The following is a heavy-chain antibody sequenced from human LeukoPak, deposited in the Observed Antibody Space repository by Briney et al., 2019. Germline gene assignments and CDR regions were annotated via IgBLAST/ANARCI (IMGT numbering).Heavy chain of an antibody. V-gene: IGHV3-53*01. CDR1: GFTFSKNY. J-gene: IGHJ4*02. CDR3: ARDPTGATDY. Sequence: PGGSLRLSCAASGFTFSKNYMSWVRQAPGKGLEWVSVIYSGGNTYYADSVKGRFTISRDNSKNTLYLQMNSLRAEDTAVYYCARDPTGATDYWGQGTLVTVSS. CDR2: IYSGGNT. D-gene: IGHD1-1*01.